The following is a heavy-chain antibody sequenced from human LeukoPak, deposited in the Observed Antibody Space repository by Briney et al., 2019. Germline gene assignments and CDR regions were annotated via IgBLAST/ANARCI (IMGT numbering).Heavy chain of an antibody. V-gene: IGHV1-2*02. Sequence: ASVKLSCKASGYIFTGYYMHWVRQAPGQGLEWMGWINSNSGGTNYAQKFQARVTMTRDTSISTAYMELSSLRSDDTAVYYCARDLAGIFGVVIFETFDIWGQGTMVTVSS. J-gene: IGHJ3*02. CDR2: INSNSGGT. CDR3: ARDLAGIFGVVIFETFDI. D-gene: IGHD3-3*01. CDR1: GYIFTGYY.